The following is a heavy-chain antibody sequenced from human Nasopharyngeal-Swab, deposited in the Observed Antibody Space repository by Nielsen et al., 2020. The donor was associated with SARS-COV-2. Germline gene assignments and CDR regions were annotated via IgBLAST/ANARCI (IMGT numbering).Heavy chain of an antibody. D-gene: IGHD6-13*01. CDR1: GYSFTSYW. CDR3: ARIAIAAAGTDYYYGMDV. CDR2: IYSGDSDT. Sequence: GESLKISCKGSGYSFTSYWIGWVRQMPGKGLEWMGIIYSGDSDTRYSPSFQGQVTISADKSISTAYLQWSSLKASDTAMYYCARIAIAAAGTDYYYGMDVWGQGTTVTVSS. J-gene: IGHJ6*02. V-gene: IGHV5-51*01.